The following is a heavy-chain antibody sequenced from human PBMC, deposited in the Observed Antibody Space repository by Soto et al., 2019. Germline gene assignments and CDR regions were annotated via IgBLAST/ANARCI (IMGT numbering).Heavy chain of an antibody. V-gene: IGHV3-66*01. CDR1: GFTVSSNY. CDR3: ARLQWSSSVSDH. D-gene: IGHD6-13*01. J-gene: IGHJ4*02. Sequence: PGGSLRLSCAVSGFTVSSNYMSWVRQAPGKGLEWVSVIYSGGSTYYADSVKGKFTNSRDNSKNTLYLQMNSLRAEDTAVYYCARLQWSSSVSDHWGQGTLVTVSS. CDR2: IYSGGST.